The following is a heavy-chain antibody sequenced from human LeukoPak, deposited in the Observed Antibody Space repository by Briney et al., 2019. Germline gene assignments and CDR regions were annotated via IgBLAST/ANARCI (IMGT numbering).Heavy chain of an antibody. D-gene: IGHD6-13*01. CDR2: VDGGGGGT. J-gene: IGHJ4*02. CDR3: AKQSAGSAAWYSLHYDF. V-gene: IGHV3-23*01. Sequence: GGSLRLSCAASGFTLSSYAMTWVRQAPGRGLEWVSSVDGGGGGTYYTDSVKGRFTISRDNSKDTLYLQMNGLRAEDTAVYFCAKQSAGSAAWYSLHYDFWGQGTLVTVSS. CDR1: GFTLSSYA.